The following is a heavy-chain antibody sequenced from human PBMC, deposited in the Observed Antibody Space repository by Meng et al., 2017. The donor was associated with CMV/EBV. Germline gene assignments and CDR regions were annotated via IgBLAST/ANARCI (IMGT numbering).Heavy chain of an antibody. J-gene: IGHJ5*02. V-gene: IGHV3-7*03. CDR1: GFTFSSYW. D-gene: IGHD3-3*02. CDR2: IKQDGSEK. Sequence: GESLKISCAASGFTFSSYWMSWVRQAPGKGLEWVANIKQDGSEKYYVDSVKGRFTISRDNSKNTLYLQMNSLRAEDTAVYYCAKGMTGARPHFWSGYVHGGPWGQGTLVTVSS. CDR3: AKGMTGARPHFWSGYVHGGP.